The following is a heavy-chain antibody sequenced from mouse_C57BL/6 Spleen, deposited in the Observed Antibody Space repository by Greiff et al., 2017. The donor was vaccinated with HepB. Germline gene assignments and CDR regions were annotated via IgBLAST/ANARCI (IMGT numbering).Heavy chain of an antibody. V-gene: IGHV1-54*01. CDR1: GYAFTNYL. CDR3: ANGNYHSSPFDH. D-gene: IGHD2-1*01. J-gene: IGHJ2*01. CDR2: INPGSGGT. Sequence: QVHVKQSGAGLVRPGTSVKVSCKASGYAFTNYLLEWVKPRPGQGLVWIGVINPGSGGTNYNEKFKGKATLTADKSSSTAYMQLSSLTSEDSAVCFCANGNYHSSPFDHWGQGTTPTVSS.